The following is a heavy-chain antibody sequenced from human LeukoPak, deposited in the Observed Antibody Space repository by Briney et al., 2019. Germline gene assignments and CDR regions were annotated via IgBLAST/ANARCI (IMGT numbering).Heavy chain of an antibody. CDR2: IWYDGSNK. CDR1: GFTFSNYG. D-gene: IGHD3-22*01. Sequence: GGSLRLSCAASGFTFSNYGMHWVRQAPGKGPEWVAVIWYDGSNKYYADSVKGRFTISRDNSKNTLYLQMNSLRAEDTAVYYCASGRRDSRGYYYLDYWGQGTLVTVSS. V-gene: IGHV3-33*01. CDR3: ASGRRDSRGYYYLDY. J-gene: IGHJ4*02.